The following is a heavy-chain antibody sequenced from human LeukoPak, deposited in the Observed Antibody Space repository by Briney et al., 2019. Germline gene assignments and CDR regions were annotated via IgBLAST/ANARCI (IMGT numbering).Heavy chain of an antibody. Sequence: GGSLRLSCSASGFTFTTYGMNWVRQAPGKGLEWVSAISGSGGSTFYADSVKGRFTISRDNSKNTLYLQMNSLRAEDTAVYYCAKFRGYSYGPIGYWGQGTLVTVSS. J-gene: IGHJ4*02. CDR3: AKFRGYSYGPIGY. CDR1: GFTFTTYG. V-gene: IGHV3-23*01. D-gene: IGHD5-18*01. CDR2: ISGSGGST.